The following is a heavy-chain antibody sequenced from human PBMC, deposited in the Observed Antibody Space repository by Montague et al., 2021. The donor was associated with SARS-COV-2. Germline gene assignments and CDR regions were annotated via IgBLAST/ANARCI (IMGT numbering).Heavy chain of an antibody. V-gene: IGHV3-20*02. J-gene: IGHJ4*02. CDR3: SRGGGMIRGVVDF. CDR1: GFPFDDYG. Sequence: SLSISFSVSGFPFDDYGMSWVRQAPGKGLEWVSGISRSGDRTAYGDSVKGRFTISRDNAKNSLYLQMNSLRVEDTAFYHCSRGGGMIRGVVDFWGQGILVSVSS. CDR2: ISRSGDRT. D-gene: IGHD3-10*01.